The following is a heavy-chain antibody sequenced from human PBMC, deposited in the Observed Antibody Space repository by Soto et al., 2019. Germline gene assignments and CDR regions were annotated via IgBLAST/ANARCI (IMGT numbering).Heavy chain of an antibody. CDR3: ARRWGRTFDY. CDR1: GGSISSYY. D-gene: IGHD7-27*01. J-gene: IGHJ4*02. CDR2: IYYSGST. V-gene: IGHV4-59*08. Sequence: SESLSLTCTVSGGSISSYYWSWIRQPPGKGLEWIGYIYYSGSTNYNPSLKSRVTISVDTSKNQFSLKLSSVTAADTAVYYCARRWGRTFDYWGQGNLVTVSS.